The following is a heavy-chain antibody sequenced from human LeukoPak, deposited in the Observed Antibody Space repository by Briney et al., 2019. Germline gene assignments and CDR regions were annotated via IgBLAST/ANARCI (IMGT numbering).Heavy chain of an antibody. D-gene: IGHD1/OR15-1a*01. V-gene: IGHV4-59*01. CDR3: ARWNNDLRAFDI. CDR2: SYRSGST. J-gene: IGHJ3*02. CDR1: DDSIRIYY. Sequence: SETLSLTCSVSDDSIRIYYSNWIRQPPGEGLEWIGYSYRSGSTNYSPSLKSRVTLSVDTSMSWLSLRLRSVTAADTAVYYCARWNNDLRAFDIWGQGTMVTVSS.